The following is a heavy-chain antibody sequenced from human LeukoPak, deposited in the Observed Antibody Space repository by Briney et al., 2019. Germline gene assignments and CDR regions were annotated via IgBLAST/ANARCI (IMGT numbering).Heavy chain of an antibody. J-gene: IGHJ4*02. CDR3: ARDFRDDYAGLLSY. CDR1: GGTFSSYA. CDR2: IIPIFGTA. V-gene: IGHV1-69*13. D-gene: IGHD4-17*01. Sequence: SVKVSCKASGGTFSSYAISWVRQAPGQGLEWMGGIIPIFGTANYAQKLQGRVTITADESTSTAYMELSSLRSEDTAVYYCARDFRDDYAGLLSYWGQGTLVTVSS.